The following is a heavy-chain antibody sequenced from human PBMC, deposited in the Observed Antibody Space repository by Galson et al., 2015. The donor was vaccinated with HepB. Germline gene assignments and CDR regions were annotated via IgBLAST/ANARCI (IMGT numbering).Heavy chain of an antibody. Sequence: SVKVSCKASGYTFTSYYMHWVRQAPGQGLEWMGIINPSGGSTSYAQKFQGRVTMTRDTSTSTVYMELSSLRSEDTAVYHCARDRGVLLWFGELYPLHWGQGTLVTVSS. CDR2: INPSGGST. J-gene: IGHJ4*02. CDR3: ARDRGVLLWFGELYPLH. D-gene: IGHD3-10*01. V-gene: IGHV1-46*01. CDR1: GYTFTSYY.